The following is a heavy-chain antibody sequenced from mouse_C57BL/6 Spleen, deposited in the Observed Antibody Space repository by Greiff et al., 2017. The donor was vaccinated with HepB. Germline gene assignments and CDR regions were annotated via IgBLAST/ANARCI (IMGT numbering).Heavy chain of an antibody. J-gene: IGHJ4*01. D-gene: IGHD2-4*01. V-gene: IGHV5-17*01. Sequence: EVQRVESGGGLVKPGGSLKLSCAASGFTFSDYGMHWVRQAPEKGLEWVAYISSGSSTIYYAVTVKGRFTISRDNAKNTLFLQMTSLRSEDTAMYYCARGGLDYYAMDYWGQGTSVTGSS. CDR2: ISSGSSTI. CDR1: GFTFSDYG. CDR3: ARGGLDYYAMDY.